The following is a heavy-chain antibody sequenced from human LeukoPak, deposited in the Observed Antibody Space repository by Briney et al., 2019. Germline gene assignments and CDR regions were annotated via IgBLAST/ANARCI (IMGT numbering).Heavy chain of an antibody. D-gene: IGHD6-19*01. CDR2: IYSDGGT. CDR3: ARDGSTGWHYFEY. Sequence: GGSLRLSCTASGFTFGDYAMSWVRQAPGQGLEWVSVIYSDGGTSFAGNTYYADSVEGRFTVSRDNSKNTLYLQMNSLRTEDTAVYYCARDGSTGWHYFEYWGQVTLVTVSS. CDR1: GFTFGDYA. V-gene: IGHV3-23*03. J-gene: IGHJ4*02.